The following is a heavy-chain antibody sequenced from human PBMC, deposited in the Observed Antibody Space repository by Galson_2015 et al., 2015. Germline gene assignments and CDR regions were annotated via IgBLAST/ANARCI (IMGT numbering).Heavy chain of an antibody. Sequence: TLSLTCAVSGGSISSGGYSWSWIRQPPGKGLEWIGYIYHSGSTYYNPSLKSRVTISVDRSKNQFSLKLSSVTAADTAVYYCARRGAMVRGVMRGWFDPWGQGTLVTVSS. J-gene: IGHJ5*02. D-gene: IGHD3-10*01. CDR3: ARRGAMVRGVMRGWFDP. V-gene: IGHV4-30-2*01. CDR1: GGSISSGGYS. CDR2: IYHSGST.